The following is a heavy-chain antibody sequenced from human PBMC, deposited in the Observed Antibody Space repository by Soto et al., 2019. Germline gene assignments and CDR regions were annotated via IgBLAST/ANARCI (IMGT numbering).Heavy chain of an antibody. CDR1: GYTLTSYA. Sequence: ASVKVSCKASGYTLTSYAMHWVRQAPGQRLEWMGWINAGNGNTKYSQKFQGRVTMTRDTSTSTAYMDLSSLRSEDTAVYYCAREASGGLFDYWGQGTLVTVSS. CDR3: AREASGGLFDY. CDR2: INAGNGNT. J-gene: IGHJ4*02. D-gene: IGHD2-8*02. V-gene: IGHV1-3*01.